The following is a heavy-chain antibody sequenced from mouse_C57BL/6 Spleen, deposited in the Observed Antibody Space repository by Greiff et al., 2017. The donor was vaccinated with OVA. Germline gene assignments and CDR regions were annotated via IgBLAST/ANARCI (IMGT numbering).Heavy chain of an antibody. CDR1: GYTFTDYN. J-gene: IGHJ1*03. CDR3: ARPFTVGYWYFDV. V-gene: IGHV1-18*01. Sequence: VQLQQSGPELVKPGASVKIPCKASGYTFTDYNMDWVKQSHGKSLEWIGDINPNNGGTIYNQKFKGKATLTVDKSSSTAYMELRSLTSEDTAVYYCARPFTVGYWYFDVWGTGTTVTVSS. D-gene: IGHD1-1*01. CDR2: INPNNGGT.